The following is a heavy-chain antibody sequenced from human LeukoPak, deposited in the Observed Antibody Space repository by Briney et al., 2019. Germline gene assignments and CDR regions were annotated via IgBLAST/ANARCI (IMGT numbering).Heavy chain of an antibody. D-gene: IGHD6-13*01. V-gene: IGHV1-46*01. CDR3: ARGPSAADAYYFDH. Sequence: ASVKASCKASGYTFTSYYMHWVRQAPGQGLEWMAIINPSGGSTNYAQKFQGRVTMTRDMSTSTVYMELSSLRSEDTAVYYCARGPSAADAYYFDHWGQGTLVTVSS. CDR2: INPSGGST. CDR1: GYTFTSYY. J-gene: IGHJ4*02.